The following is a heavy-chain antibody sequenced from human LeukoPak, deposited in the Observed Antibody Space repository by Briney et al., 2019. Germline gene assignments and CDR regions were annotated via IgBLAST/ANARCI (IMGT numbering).Heavy chain of an antibody. CDR2: IIPIFGTA. CDR1: GGTFSSYA. V-gene: IGHV1-69*13. Sequence: SVKVSCKDSGGTFSSYAISWVRQAPGQPLEWMGGIIPIFGTANYAQKFQGRVTITADESTSTAYMELSSLRSEDTAVYYCAREREANYGDYDYWGQGTLVTVSS. J-gene: IGHJ4*02. D-gene: IGHD4-17*01. CDR3: AREREANYGDYDY.